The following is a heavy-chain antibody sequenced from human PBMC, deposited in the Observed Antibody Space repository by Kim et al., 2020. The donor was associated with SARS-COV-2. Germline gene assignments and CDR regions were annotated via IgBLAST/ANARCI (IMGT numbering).Heavy chain of an antibody. J-gene: IGHJ4*02. CDR1: GFTFSSYA. CDR2: ISYDGSNK. V-gene: IGHV3-30*04. D-gene: IGHD3-10*01. CDR3: ASASSTAMVGD. Sequence: GGSLRLSCAASGFTFSSYAMHWVRQAPGKGLEWVAVISYDGSNKYYADSVKGRFTISRDNSKNTLYLQMNSLRAEDTAVYYCASASSTAMVGDWGQGTLV.